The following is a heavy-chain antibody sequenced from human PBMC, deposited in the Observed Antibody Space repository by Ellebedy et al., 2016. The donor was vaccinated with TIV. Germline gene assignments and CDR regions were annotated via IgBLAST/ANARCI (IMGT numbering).Heavy chain of an antibody. J-gene: IGHJ6*02. V-gene: IGHV3-48*04. CDR2: ISWNSGSI. D-gene: IGHD3-3*01. CDR1: GFTFSNFN. CDR3: ASAAALYYDFWSGYSLDAKHYYDMDV. Sequence: GGSLRLSCAASGFTFSNFNMNWVRQAPGKGLEWVSGISWNSGSIGYADSVKGRSTISRDNSKNSLYLRMNSLRAEDTAVYYCASAAALYYDFWSGYSLDAKHYYDMDVWGQGTTVTVSS.